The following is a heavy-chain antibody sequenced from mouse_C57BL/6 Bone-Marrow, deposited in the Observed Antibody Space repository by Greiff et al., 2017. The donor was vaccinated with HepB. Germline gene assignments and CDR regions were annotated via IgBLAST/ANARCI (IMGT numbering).Heavy chain of an antibody. J-gene: IGHJ1*03. CDR2: IYPRSGNT. D-gene: IGHD2-4*01. CDR1: GYTFTSYG. Sequence: VQLQQSGAELARPGASVKLSCKASGYTFTSYGISWVKQRTGQGLEWIGEIYPRSGNTYYNEKFKGKATLTADNSSSTAYMELRSLTSKDSAVYFCARGGDYPDWYFDVWGTGTTVTVSS. V-gene: IGHV1-81*01. CDR3: ARGGDYPDWYFDV.